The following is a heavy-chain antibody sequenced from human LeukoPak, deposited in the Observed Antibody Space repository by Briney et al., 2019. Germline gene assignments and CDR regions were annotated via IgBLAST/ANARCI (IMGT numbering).Heavy chain of an antibody. J-gene: IGHJ4*02. CDR2: INAGNGNT. Sequence: ASVTVSCTASGYTFTSYAMHWVRQAPGQRLEWMGWINAGNGNTKYSQKFQGRVTITRDTSASTAYMELSSLRSEDTAVYYCARGDPILRFLEWLSNFDYWGQGTLVTVSS. V-gene: IGHV1-3*01. CDR3: ARGDPILRFLEWLSNFDY. D-gene: IGHD3-3*01. CDR1: GYTFTSYA.